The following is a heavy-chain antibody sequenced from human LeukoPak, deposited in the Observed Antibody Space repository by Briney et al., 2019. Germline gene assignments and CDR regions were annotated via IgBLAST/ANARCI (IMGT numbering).Heavy chain of an antibody. V-gene: IGHV4-31*03. CDR3: ARTNPSNWFDP. Sequence: PSETLSLTCTVSGGSISSGGYYWSWIPQHPGKGLEWIGYIYYSGSTYYNPSLKSRVTISVDTSKNQFSLKLSSVTAADTAVYYCARTNPSNWFDPWGQGTLVTVSS. CDR2: IYYSGST. CDR1: GGSISSGGYY. J-gene: IGHJ5*02.